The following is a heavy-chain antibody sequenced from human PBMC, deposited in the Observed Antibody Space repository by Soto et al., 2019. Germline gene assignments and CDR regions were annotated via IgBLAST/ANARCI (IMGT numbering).Heavy chain of an antibody. V-gene: IGHV1-69*01. J-gene: IGHJ4*02. D-gene: IGHD5-12*01. CDR3: ARILRRDGYNYGDY. CDR1: GGTFSSYA. Sequence: QVQLVQSGAEVKKPGSSVKVSCKASGGTFSSYAISWVRQAPGQGLEWMGGIIPIFGTANYAQQFQGRVTITAHESTSTAYMEVSSLRSEDTAVYYCARILRRDGYNYGDYWGQGTLVTVSS. CDR2: IIPIFGTA.